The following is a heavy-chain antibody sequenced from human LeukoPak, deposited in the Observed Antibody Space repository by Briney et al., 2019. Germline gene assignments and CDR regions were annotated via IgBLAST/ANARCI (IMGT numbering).Heavy chain of an antibody. CDR1: GFTFSSYG. CDR3: AKEDVVVITIRYFQH. J-gene: IGHJ1*01. CDR2: VSYDGSNK. V-gene: IGHV3-30*18. D-gene: IGHD3-22*01. Sequence: GGSLRLSCAASGFTFSSYGMHWVRQAPGKGLEWVAVVSYDGSNKYYADSVKGRFTISRDNSKNTLYLQMNSLRTEDTAIYYCAKEDVVVITIRYFQHWGQGTLVTVSS.